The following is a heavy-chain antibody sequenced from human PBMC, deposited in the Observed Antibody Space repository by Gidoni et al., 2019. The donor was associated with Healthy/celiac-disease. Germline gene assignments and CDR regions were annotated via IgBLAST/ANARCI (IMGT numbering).Heavy chain of an antibody. CDR1: GGSFSGYY. J-gene: IGHJ5*02. V-gene: IGHV4-34*01. Sequence: QVQLQQWGAGLLKPSETLSLTCAVYGGSFSGYYWSWRRQPPGKGLEWIGEINHSGSTNYNPSLKSRVTISVDTSKNQFSLKLSSVTAADTAVYYCARVKGSGYYPNWFDPWGQGTLVTVSS. CDR3: ARVKGSGYYPNWFDP. D-gene: IGHD3-22*01. CDR2: INHSGST.